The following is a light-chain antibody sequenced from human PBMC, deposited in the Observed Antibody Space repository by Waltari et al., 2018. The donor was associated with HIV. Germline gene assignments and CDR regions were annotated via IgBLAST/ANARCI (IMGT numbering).Light chain of an antibody. Sequence: QSVLTQPPSVPGAPGPRVTISRTGSSATIAAGYDVPGYQHLPGTAPKLLIYGNSNRPSGVPDRFSGSKSGTSASLAITGLQAEDESDYYCQSYDSSLSVVVFGGGTKLTVL. CDR3: QSYDSSLSVVV. V-gene: IGLV1-40*01. J-gene: IGLJ2*01. CDR2: GNS. CDR1: SATIAAGYD.